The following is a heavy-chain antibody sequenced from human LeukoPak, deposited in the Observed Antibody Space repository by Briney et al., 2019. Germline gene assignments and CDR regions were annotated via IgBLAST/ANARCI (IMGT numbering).Heavy chain of an antibody. Sequence: PSETLSLTCTVSGGSISSYYWSWIRQPPGKGLEWIGYIYYSGSTNYNPSLKSRVTISVDTSKNQFSLKLSSVTAADTAVYYCARQSGGSHWGWFDPWGQGTLVTVSS. CDR2: IYYSGST. V-gene: IGHV4-59*08. D-gene: IGHD1-26*01. J-gene: IGHJ5*02. CDR1: GGSISSYY. CDR3: ARQSGGSHWGWFDP.